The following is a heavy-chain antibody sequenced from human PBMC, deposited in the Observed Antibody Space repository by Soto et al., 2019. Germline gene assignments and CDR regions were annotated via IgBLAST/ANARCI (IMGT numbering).Heavy chain of an antibody. CDR1: GGSFSGYY. CDR3: ARGRGSFDY. J-gene: IGHJ4*02. CDR2: INHSGST. Sequence: SETLSLTCAVYGGSFSGYYWSWIRQPPGKGLEWIGEINHSGSTNFNPSLKSRVTISVDTSKNQFSLKLSSVTAADTAVYYCARGRGSFDYWGQGTLVTVSS. V-gene: IGHV4-34*01.